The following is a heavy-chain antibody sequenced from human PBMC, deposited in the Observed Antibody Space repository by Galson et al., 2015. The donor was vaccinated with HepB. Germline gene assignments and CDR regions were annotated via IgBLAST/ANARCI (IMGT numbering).Heavy chain of an antibody. CDR2: TYYRSKWYN. J-gene: IGHJ6*02. V-gene: IGHV6-1*01. D-gene: IGHD3-22*01. Sequence: CAIPGDSVSSNSAAWNWIRQSPSRGLEWLGRTYYRSKWYNDYAVSVKSRITINPDTSKNQFSLQLNSVTPEDTAVYYCARVRYYDSWGYYYYYYGMDVWGQGTTVTVSS. CDR1: GDSVSSNSAA. CDR3: ARVRYYDSWGYYYYYYGMDV.